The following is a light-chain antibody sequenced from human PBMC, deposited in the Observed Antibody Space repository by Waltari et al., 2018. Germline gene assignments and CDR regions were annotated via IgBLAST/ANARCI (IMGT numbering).Light chain of an antibody. CDR3: MQSLQSLWT. CDR1: QSLLHRNGNNY. CDR2: LGS. Sequence: DIVVTQSPLYLPVTPGEPASISCRSSQSLLHRNGNNYLVWYLQKPGQSPHLLIYLGSSRASGVPDRFSGSGSGTDFTLRISRVEAEDVXVYYCMQSLQSLWTFGPGTKVEIK. J-gene: IGKJ1*01. V-gene: IGKV2-28*01.